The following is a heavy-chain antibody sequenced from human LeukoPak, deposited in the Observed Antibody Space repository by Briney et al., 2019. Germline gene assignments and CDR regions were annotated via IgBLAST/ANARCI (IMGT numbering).Heavy chain of an antibody. CDR2: INHSGST. D-gene: IGHD5-18*01. V-gene: IGHV4-30-2*01. J-gene: IGHJ3*02. CDR1: GGSISSGGYY. CDR3: AREVQLWYLAGAFDI. Sequence: SQTLSLTCAVSGGSISSGGYYWSWIRQPPGKGLEWIGEINHSGSTNYNPSLKSRVTISVDTSKNQFSLKLSSVTAADTAVYYCAREVQLWYLAGAFDIWGQGTMVTVSS.